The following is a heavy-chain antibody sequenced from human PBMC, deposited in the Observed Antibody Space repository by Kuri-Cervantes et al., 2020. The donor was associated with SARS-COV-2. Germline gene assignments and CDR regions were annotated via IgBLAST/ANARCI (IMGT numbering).Heavy chain of an antibody. CDR1: GFPFNTYT. CDR3: AKDEKRYYDFWSNLYPNNAYSYYYMDV. Sequence: GESLKISCAASGFPFNTYTMNWVRQAPGKGLEWVSSISSSGNYVYYADSVTGRFTISRDNARNSLSLQMNSLRAEDTAMYYCAKDEKRYYDFWSNLYPNNAYSYYYMDVWGKGTTVTVSS. CDR2: ISSSGNYV. J-gene: IGHJ6*03. D-gene: IGHD3-3*01. V-gene: IGHV3-21*01.